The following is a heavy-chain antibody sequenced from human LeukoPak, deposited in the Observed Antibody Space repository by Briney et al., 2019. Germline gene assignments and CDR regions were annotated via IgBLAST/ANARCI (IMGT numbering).Heavy chain of an antibody. D-gene: IGHD4-23*01. J-gene: IGHJ4*02. V-gene: IGHV3-23*01. Sequence: GGSLRLPCAASQFTFSRYAMSWVRQAPGKGLEWVSAISGSGDYTYYADSVKGRFTISRDNSKNTLYLQMNSLRAEDTAVYYCAKGPCGGNSGGYFDYCGQGSLVTGSS. CDR2: ISGSGDYT. CDR3: AKGPCGGNSGGYFDY. CDR1: QFTFSRYA.